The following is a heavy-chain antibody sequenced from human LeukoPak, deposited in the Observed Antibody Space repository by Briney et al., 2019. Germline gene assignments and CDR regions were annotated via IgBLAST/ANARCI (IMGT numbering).Heavy chain of an antibody. V-gene: IGHV3-30*02. CDR2: IRYDGSNK. D-gene: IGHD5-18*01. CDR3: AKDGGTAMVNFDY. J-gene: IGHJ4*02. CDR1: GFTFSSYG. Sequence: GGSLRLSCAASGFTFSSYGMHWVRQAPGKGLEWVAFIRYDGSNKYYADSVKGRFTISRDNSKNTLYLQMNSLRAEDTAVYYCAKDGGTAMVNFDYWGQGTLVTVSS.